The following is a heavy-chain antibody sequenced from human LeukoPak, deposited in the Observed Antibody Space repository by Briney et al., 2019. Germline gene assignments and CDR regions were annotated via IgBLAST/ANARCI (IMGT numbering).Heavy chain of an antibody. D-gene: IGHD1-26*01. Sequence: GGSLRLSCAASGFTFSSYWMSWVRQAPGKGLEWVANINLDGSERYYVDSVKGRFTISRDNARNSLYLQMNSLRVEDTAVYFCARGATIAFDIWGQGTMVTVSS. CDR1: GFTFSSYW. J-gene: IGHJ3*02. V-gene: IGHV3-7*04. CDR2: INLDGSER. CDR3: ARGATIAFDI.